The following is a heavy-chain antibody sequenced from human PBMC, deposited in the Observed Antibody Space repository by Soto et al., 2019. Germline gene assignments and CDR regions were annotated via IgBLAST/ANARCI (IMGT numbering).Heavy chain of an antibody. CDR2: ISGGSSVT. V-gene: IGHV3-23*01. D-gene: IGHD3-10*01. J-gene: IGHJ4*02. Sequence: EVHLLESGVGLVQRGGSLRLSCTASGFTFSDYAMAWVRQAPGKGLEWVSTISGGSSVTYYGDSVKGRFTISRDNAKKTLFLQLNRLSAEDTATYYCAKVLSKNYYYPFDFWGQGTQVTVSS. CDR1: GFTFSDYA. CDR3: AKVLSKNYYYPFDF.